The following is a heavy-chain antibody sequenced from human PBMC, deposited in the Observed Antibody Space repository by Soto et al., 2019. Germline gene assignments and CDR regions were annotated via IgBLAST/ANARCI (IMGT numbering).Heavy chain of an antibody. CDR1: GGSISNYY. J-gene: IGHJ4*02. D-gene: IGHD1-1*01. Sequence: QVQLQESGPGLVKPSETLSLTCTVSGGSISNYYWSWIRQPPGKGLEWIGYFHYRGTTNYNPSPKSRVTISVCPSRTHFSLQLSSVTAADPAVYYCAREQLKRASFHYWCQGTLVTVSS. V-gene: IGHV4-59*01. CDR2: FHYRGTT. CDR3: AREQLKRASFHY.